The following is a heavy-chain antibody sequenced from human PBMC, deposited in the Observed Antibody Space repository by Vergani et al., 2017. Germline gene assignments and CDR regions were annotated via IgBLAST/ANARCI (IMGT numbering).Heavy chain of an antibody. J-gene: IGHJ4*02. CDR1: GFTFDDYA. CDR3: AKGGEGGSYFFDF. Sequence: EVQLVESGGGLVQPGRSLRLSCAASGFTFDDYAMHWVRQAPGKGLEWVSGISWNSGSIGYADSVKGRFTISRDNAKNSLYLQMNSLRAEDTALYYCAKGGEGGSYFFDFWAQGTLVTVSS. V-gene: IGHV3-9*01. D-gene: IGHD3-10*01. CDR2: ISWNSGSI.